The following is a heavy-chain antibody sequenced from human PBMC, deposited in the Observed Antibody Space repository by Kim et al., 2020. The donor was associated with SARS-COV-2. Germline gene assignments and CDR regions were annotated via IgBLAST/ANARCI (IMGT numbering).Heavy chain of an antibody. CDR1: GFTFSSYS. D-gene: IGHD6-19*01. CDR2: ISSSSSYI. V-gene: IGHV3-21*01. CDR3: ARDFIAVAGIKGY. J-gene: IGHJ4*02. Sequence: GGSLRLSCAASGFTFSSYSMNWVRQAPGKGLEWVSSISSSSSYIYYTDSVKGRFTISRDNAKNSLYLQMNSLRAEDTAVYYCARDFIAVAGIKGYWGQGTLVTVSS.